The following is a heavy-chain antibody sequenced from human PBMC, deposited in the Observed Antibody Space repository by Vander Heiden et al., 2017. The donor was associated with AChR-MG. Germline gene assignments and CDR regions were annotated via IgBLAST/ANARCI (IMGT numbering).Heavy chain of an antibody. V-gene: IGHV3-21*01. Sequence: VQLVESGGGLVMPGGCLRLSRAASGLLSSSYSMNWVRQAPGKGLEWVSSISSSSSYIYYADSVKGRFTISRDNAKNSLYLQMNSLRAEDTAVYYCARDPGVVAATQVDYWGQGTLVTVSS. CDR3: ARDPGVVAATQVDY. CDR1: GLLSSSYS. D-gene: IGHD2-15*01. CDR2: ISSSSSYI. J-gene: IGHJ4*02.